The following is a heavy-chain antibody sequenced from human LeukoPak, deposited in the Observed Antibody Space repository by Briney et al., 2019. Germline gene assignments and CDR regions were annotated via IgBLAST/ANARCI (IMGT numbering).Heavy chain of an antibody. V-gene: IGHV4-39*01. Sequence: PSETLSLTCTVSGGSITSSSYYWGWIRQPPGKGLEWIGSIYYSGSTNYNPSLKSRVTISVDTSKNQFSLKLSSVTAADTAVYYCARRVLLWFGESYWFDPWGQGTLVTVSS. D-gene: IGHD3-10*01. CDR3: ARRVLLWFGESYWFDP. CDR2: IYYSGST. J-gene: IGHJ5*02. CDR1: GGSITSSSYY.